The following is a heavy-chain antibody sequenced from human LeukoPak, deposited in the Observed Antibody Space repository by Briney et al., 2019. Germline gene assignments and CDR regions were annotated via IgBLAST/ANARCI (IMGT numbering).Heavy chain of an antibody. CDR1: GFTFSSYA. V-gene: IGHV3-21*01. CDR2: ISSSSSYI. J-gene: IGHJ4*02. CDR3: ARRGEYSNLNYLEY. Sequence: GGSLRLSCTASGFTFSSYAMNWVRQAPGKGLEWVSSISSSSSYIYYADSVKGRFTISRDNAKNSLYLQMNSLRAEDTAVYYCARRGEYSNLNYLEYWGQGTLVTVSS. D-gene: IGHD4-11*01.